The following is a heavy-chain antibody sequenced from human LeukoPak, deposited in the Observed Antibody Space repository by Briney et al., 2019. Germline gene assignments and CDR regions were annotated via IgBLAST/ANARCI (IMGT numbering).Heavy chain of an antibody. CDR3: AKSNSSGWYGGYYYYYGMDV. CDR1: GGSISSYY. D-gene: IGHD6-19*01. Sequence: SETLSLTCTVSGGSISSYYWSWIRQPPGKGLEWIGYIYYSGSTNYNPSLKSRVTISVDTSENQFSLKLSSVTAADTAVYYCAKSNSSGWYGGYYYYYGMDVWGQGTTVTVSS. CDR2: IYYSGST. V-gene: IGHV4-59*01. J-gene: IGHJ6*02.